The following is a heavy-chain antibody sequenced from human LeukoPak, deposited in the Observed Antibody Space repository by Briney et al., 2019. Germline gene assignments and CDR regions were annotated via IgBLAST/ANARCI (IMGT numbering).Heavy chain of an antibody. CDR2: ISGSGGST. J-gene: IGHJ3*02. CDR1: GFTFSSYG. CDR3: ARDLAVTGAFDI. V-gene: IGHV3-23*01. D-gene: IGHD2-21*01. Sequence: PGGSLRLSCAASGFTFSSYGMSWVRQAPGKGLEWVSAISGSGGSTYYADSVKGRITISRDNFNNTLYLQMNSLRAEDTAVYYCARDLAVTGAFDIWGQGTMVTVSS.